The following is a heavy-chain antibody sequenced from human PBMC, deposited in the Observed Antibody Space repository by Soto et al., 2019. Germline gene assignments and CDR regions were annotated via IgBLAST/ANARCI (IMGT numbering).Heavy chain of an antibody. Sequence: PGWSLRLGCAASRVTFRSYSVNWVLQAPGKGLEWVSSISSSSSYIYYADSVKGRFTISRDNAKNSLYLQMNSLRAEDTAVYYCARVQGTDIVVVPAHFPNYYGMDVWGQGTTVTVSS. CDR3: ARVQGTDIVVVPAHFPNYYGMDV. CDR2: ISSSSSYI. V-gene: IGHV3-21*01. D-gene: IGHD2-2*01. J-gene: IGHJ6*02. CDR1: RVTFRSYS.